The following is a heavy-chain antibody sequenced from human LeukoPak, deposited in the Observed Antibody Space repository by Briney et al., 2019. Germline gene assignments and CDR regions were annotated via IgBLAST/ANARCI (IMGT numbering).Heavy chain of an antibody. CDR1: GYTFTSYY. D-gene: IGHD4-17*01. J-gene: IGHJ1*01. CDR2: INPSGGST. V-gene: IGHV1-46*01. CDR3: ATLSGGTHDYGDLMGGFCFQH. Sequence: ASVKVSCKASGYTFTSYYMHWVRQAPGQGLEWMGIINPSGGSTSYAQKFQGRVTMTRDTSTSTVYMELSSLRSEDTAVYYCATLSGGTHDYGDLMGGFCFQHWGQGTLVTVSS.